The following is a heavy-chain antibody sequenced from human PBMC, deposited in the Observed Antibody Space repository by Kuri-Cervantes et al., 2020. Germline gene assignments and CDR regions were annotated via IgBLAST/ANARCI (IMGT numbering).Heavy chain of an antibody. CDR2: ISGSGGST. Sequence: GESLKISCAASGFTFSSYAMSWVCQAPGKGLEWVSAISGSGGSTYYADSVKGRFTISRDNSKNTLYLQMNSLRAEDTAVYYCARGGPRYCSSTSCLYGSGSYLGPWWFDPWGQGTLVTVSS. V-gene: IGHV3-23*01. D-gene: IGHD2-2*01. J-gene: IGHJ5*02. CDR3: ARGGPRYCSSTSCLYGSGSYLGPWWFDP. CDR1: GFTFSSYA.